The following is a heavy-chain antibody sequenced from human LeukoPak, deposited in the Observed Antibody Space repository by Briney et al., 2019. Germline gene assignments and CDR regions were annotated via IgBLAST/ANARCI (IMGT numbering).Heavy chain of an antibody. J-gene: IGHJ6*02. CDR2: ISHSGST. CDR3: ARDFGYSTAGDHYYGMDV. D-gene: IGHD6-13*01. CDR1: GDSIEDYY. Sequence: SETLSLTCIVSGDSIEDYYWTWIRQPPGRGLEWIGYISHSGSTNYNPSLRSRVTISIDTSKNQFSLKLGAVTAADTGFYYCARDFGYSTAGDHYYGMDVWGQGTAVTVSS. V-gene: IGHV4-59*01.